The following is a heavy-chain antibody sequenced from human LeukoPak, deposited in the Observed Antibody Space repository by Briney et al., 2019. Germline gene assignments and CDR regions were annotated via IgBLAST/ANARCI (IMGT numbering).Heavy chain of an antibody. Sequence: SETLSLTCTVSGYSISSGYYWGWSRQPPGKGLQGGGRFYHSGSTYYNPSLKSLDTLSADTTKNQYSLMLRSVTAADTDVYDFARSKVRVSWFAPWGQGTLVTVSS. V-gene: IGHV4-38-2*02. D-gene: IGHD3-10*01. J-gene: IGHJ5*02. CDR2: FYHSGST. CDR1: GYSISSGYY. CDR3: ARSKVRVSWFAP.